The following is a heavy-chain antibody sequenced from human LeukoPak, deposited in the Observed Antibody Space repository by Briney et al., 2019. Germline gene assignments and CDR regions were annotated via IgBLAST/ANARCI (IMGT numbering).Heavy chain of an antibody. CDR1: GFTFSSYS. CDR3: ARALSYSYGSMDF. V-gene: IGHV3-21*01. Sequence: PGGSPRLSCADSGFTFSSYSMNWVRQAPGKGLEWVSSISSGSKYIYNADSVKGRFTISRDNAKKSLYLQMNSLRAEDTAVYYCARALSYSYGSMDFWGQGTLVIVSS. J-gene: IGHJ4*02. D-gene: IGHD5-18*01. CDR2: ISSGSKYI.